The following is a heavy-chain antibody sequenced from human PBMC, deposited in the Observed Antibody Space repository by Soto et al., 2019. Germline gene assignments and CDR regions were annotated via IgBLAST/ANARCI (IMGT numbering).Heavy chain of an antibody. CDR1: GFSLSTSGVG. CDR2: IYWDDDK. CDR3: VCGYSSGEDI. Sequence: QITLKESGPTLVKPTQTLTLTCTFSGFSLSTSGVGVGWIRQPPGKALEWLALIYWDDDKRYSPSLKSRLTITKDTAKNQVILTMTNMDPVDTDTYSCVCGYSSGEDIWGQGTTVIDSS. J-gene: IGHJ3*02. V-gene: IGHV2-5*02. D-gene: IGHD6-19*01.